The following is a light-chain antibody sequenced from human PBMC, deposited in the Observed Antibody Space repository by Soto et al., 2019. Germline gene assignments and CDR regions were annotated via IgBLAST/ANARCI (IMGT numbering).Light chain of an antibody. J-gene: IGKJ2*01. Sequence: EIVLTQSPGTLSLSPGERATLSCRASQSDSSSYLAWYQQKPGQAPRLLIYGTSSRATGIPDRFSGSGSGTDFTLTISRLEPEDFAVYYCQQYDSSPYTFGPGTKLEIK. CDR2: GTS. CDR3: QQYDSSPYT. CDR1: QSDSSSY. V-gene: IGKV3-20*01.